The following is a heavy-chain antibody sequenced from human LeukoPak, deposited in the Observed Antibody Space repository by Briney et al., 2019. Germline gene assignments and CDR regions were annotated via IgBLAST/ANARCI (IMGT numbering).Heavy chain of an antibody. D-gene: IGHD4-17*01. CDR1: GYTFTGYY. J-gene: IGHJ4*02. V-gene: IGHV1-2*02. CDR2: INPNSGAT. CDR3: ARLDYGDYPY. Sequence: GASVTVSCMASGYTFTGYYIYWVRQAPGQGLEWMGWINPNSGATSYAQKFQGRVTMTRDTSISTAYMELSGLRSDDTAVYYCARLDYGDYPYWGQGTLVTVSS.